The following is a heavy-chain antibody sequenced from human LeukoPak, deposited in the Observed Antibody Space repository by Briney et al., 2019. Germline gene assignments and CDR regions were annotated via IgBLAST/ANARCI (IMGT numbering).Heavy chain of an antibody. D-gene: IGHD3-10*02. CDR2: IDHSGST. CDR1: GYSISYGYY. J-gene: IGHJ6*03. CDR3: ARLPHCSDSMRCYVGGHHMDV. V-gene: IGHV4-38-2*02. Sequence: SETLSLTCTVAGYSISYGYYWGWIRQPPGKGLECIGSIDHSGSTSYNPSLKSRVTISVDTSKNQFSLKVNSVTAADTAVYYCARLPHCSDSMRCYVGGHHMDVWGKGTKVAVSS.